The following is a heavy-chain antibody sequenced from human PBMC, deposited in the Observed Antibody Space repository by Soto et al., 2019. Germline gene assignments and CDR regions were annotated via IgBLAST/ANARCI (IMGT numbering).Heavy chain of an antibody. D-gene: IGHD6-19*01. Sequence: EVQLLESGGGLIQPGGSLRLSCSASGFTFNRYAMDWVRQAPGKGLEWVSAIIDDGGRAYYADSVKGRFTISRDNFKNTLSLQMNSLRAEDTAVYYCAKDKMEQWLVGGYFDYWGQGTQVTVSS. CDR3: AKDKMEQWLVGGYFDY. CDR2: IIDDGGRA. CDR1: GFTFNRYA. V-gene: IGHV3-23*01. J-gene: IGHJ4*02.